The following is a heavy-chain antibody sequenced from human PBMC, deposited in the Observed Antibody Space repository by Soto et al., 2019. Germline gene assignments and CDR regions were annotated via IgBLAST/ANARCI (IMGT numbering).Heavy chain of an antibody. D-gene: IGHD4-4*01. CDR1: GYNFTSYG. Sequence: QVQLVQSGAEVKKPGASVKVSCKASGYNFTSYGISWVRQAPGQGLEWMGWISAYNGNTNYAQKRQGRVTMTTDTSTSTAYMELRSLRYDDTAVYYCAIVDSNYGCPYYLDYWGQGTLVTVSS. J-gene: IGHJ4*02. CDR3: AIVDSNYGCPYYLDY. V-gene: IGHV1-18*01. CDR2: ISAYNGNT.